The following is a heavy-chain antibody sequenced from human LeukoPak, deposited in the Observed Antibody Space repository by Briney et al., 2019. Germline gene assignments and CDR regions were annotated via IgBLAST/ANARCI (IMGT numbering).Heavy chain of an antibody. CDR3: ARDTPLRLKTGSDP. CDR2: IITIFGTA. CDR1: GGTFSSYA. D-gene: IGHD1-14*01. Sequence: SVKVSCKTSGGTFSSYAISWVRQAPGQGLEWMGGIITIFGTAKYAQKFQGRVTITADESTTTAYMELSSLRSEDTAVYYCARDTPLRLKTGSDPWGKGTLVTVSS. J-gene: IGHJ5*02. V-gene: IGHV1-69*13.